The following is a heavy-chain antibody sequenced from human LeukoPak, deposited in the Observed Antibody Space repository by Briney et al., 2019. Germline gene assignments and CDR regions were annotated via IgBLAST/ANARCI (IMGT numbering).Heavy chain of an antibody. CDR3: ARVYDYGDYGETGLDVFDI. V-gene: IGHV4-34*01. D-gene: IGHD4-17*01. J-gene: IGHJ3*02. CDR1: GGSFSGYY. CDR2: INHSGST. Sequence: SETLSLTCAVYGGSFSGYYWSWIRQPPGKGLEWIGEINHSGSTNYNPSLKSRVTISVDTSKNQFSLKLSSVTAADTAVYYCARVYDYGDYGETGLDVFDIWGQGTMVTVSS.